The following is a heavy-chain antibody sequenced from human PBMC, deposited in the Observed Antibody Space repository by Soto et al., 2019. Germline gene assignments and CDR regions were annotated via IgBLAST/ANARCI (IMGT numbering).Heavy chain of an antibody. J-gene: IGHJ3*02. CDR3: ARGGSSSWFKEDAFDI. D-gene: IGHD6-13*01. CDR1: GYTFTNYY. Sequence: ASVKVSCKASGYTFTNYYMHWVRQAPGQGLEWMGIINPSGGSTSYAQKFQGRVTMTRDTSTSTVYMELSSLRSEDTAVYYCARGGSSSWFKEDAFDIWGQGTMVTDSS. V-gene: IGHV1-46*01. CDR2: INPSGGST.